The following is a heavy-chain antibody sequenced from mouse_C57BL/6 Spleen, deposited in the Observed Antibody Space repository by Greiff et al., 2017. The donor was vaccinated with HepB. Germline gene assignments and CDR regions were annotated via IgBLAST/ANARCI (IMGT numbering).Heavy chain of an antibody. D-gene: IGHD4-1*01. Sequence: VQLQQSGAELVRPGASVTLSCKASGYTFTDYEMHWVKQTPVHGLEWIGAIDPETGGTAYNQKFKGKAILTADKSSSTAYMELRSLTSEDSAVYNCTRRGTLTGRAMDYWGQGTSVTVSS. V-gene: IGHV1-15*01. J-gene: IGHJ4*01. CDR1: GYTFTDYE. CDR3: TRRGTLTGRAMDY. CDR2: IDPETGGT.